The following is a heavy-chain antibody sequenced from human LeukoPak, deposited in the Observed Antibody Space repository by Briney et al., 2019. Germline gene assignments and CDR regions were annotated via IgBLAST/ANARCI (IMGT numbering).Heavy chain of an antibody. CDR1: GYTLTELS. CDR2: FDPEDGET. Sequence: ASVKVSCKVSGYTLTELSMHWVRQAPGKGLEWMGCFDPEDGETIYAQKFQGRVTITADKSTSTAYMELSSLRSEDTAVYYCARGELVYYYYYYMDVWGKGTTVTVSS. D-gene: IGHD6-6*01. CDR3: ARGELVYYYYYYMDV. J-gene: IGHJ6*03. V-gene: IGHV1-24*01.